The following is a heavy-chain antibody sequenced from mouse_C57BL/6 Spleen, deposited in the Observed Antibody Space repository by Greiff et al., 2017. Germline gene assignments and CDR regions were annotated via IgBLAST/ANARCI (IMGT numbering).Heavy chain of an antibody. D-gene: IGHD4-1*01. J-gene: IGHJ2*01. CDR3: ARTGTLDY. Sequence: QVQLKQPGAELVKPGASVKLSCKASGYTFTSYWMQWVKQRPGQGLEWIGEIDPSDSNTNYNQKFKGKATLTVDTSSSTAYMQLSSLTSKDAAVYDCARTGTLDYWGQGTTLTVSS. CDR1: GYTFTSYW. V-gene: IGHV1-50*01. CDR2: IDPSDSNT.